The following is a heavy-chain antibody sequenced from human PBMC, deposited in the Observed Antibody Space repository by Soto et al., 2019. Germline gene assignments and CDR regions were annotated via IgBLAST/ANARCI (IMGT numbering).Heavy chain of an antibody. CDR3: ARAPPPVAGYFYGMDV. CDR2: IYSGGST. D-gene: IGHD6-19*01. J-gene: IGHJ6*02. CDR1: GFTVSSNY. Sequence: GGSLRLSCAASGFTVSSNYMSWVRQALGKGLEWVSVIYSGGSTYYADSVKGRFTISRDNSKNTLYLQMNSLRAEDTAVYYCARAPPPVAGYFYGMDVWGQGTTVTVSS. V-gene: IGHV3-66*01.